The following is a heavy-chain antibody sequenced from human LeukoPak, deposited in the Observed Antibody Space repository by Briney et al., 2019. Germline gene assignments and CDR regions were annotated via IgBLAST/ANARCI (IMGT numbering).Heavy chain of an antibody. CDR3: ARIERSSYSLGFDY. V-gene: IGHV4-31*03. D-gene: IGHD6-6*01. CDR1: GGSISSGGYY. Sequence: SETLSLTCTVSGGSISSGGYYWSWIRQHPGKGLEWIGHIYYSGTSFYNPSLTSRVAISVDTSKNQFSLKLTSVNDADTAVYYCARIERSSYSLGFDYWGQGTLVTVSS. CDR2: IYYSGTS. J-gene: IGHJ4*02.